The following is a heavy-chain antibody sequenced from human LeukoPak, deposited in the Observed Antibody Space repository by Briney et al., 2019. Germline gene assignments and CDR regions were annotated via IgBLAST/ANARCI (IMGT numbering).Heavy chain of an antibody. J-gene: IGHJ6*04. CDR1: GFTVSSNY. V-gene: IGHV3-53*01. Sequence: GGSLRLSCAASGFTVSSNYMSWVRQAPGKGLEWVSGIYSGGSTYYADSVKGRFTISRDNSKNTLYLQMNSLRAEDTAVYYCARDTRGVRGGSPYYYGMDVWGKGTTVTVSS. CDR2: IYSGGST. D-gene: IGHD3-10*01. CDR3: ARDTRGVRGGSPYYYGMDV.